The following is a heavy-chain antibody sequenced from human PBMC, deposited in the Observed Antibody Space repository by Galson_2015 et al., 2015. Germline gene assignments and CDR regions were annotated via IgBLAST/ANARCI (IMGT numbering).Heavy chain of an antibody. CDR2: INRDGSER. CDR3: ATEIYLTFHF. Sequence: SLRLSCAASGFSLSTHWMTWVRQAPGKGLEWVANINRDGSERYYVDSVKGRFTISRDNAKNSLYLQMNSLRAEDTAVYYCATEIYLTFHFWGQGTLVTVSS. CDR1: GFSLSTHW. V-gene: IGHV3-7*03. D-gene: IGHD2/OR15-2a*01. J-gene: IGHJ4*02.